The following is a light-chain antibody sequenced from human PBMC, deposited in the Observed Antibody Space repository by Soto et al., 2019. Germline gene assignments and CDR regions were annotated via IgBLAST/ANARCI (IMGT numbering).Light chain of an antibody. Sequence: DIQMTQSPSSLSASVGDRVTITCQASRDISNYLNWYQHKPGKVPKLLIYDASKLETGAPSRFGGSGSGTDFTFTISSLQPEAVATYYCQQNDYLPPLTFGGGTKVEIK. CDR2: DAS. J-gene: IGKJ4*01. CDR3: QQNDYLPPLT. CDR1: RDISNY. V-gene: IGKV1-33*01.